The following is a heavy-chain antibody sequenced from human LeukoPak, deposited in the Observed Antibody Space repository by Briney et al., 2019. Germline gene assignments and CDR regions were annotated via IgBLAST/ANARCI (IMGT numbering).Heavy chain of an antibody. V-gene: IGHV1-46*01. J-gene: IGHJ4*02. CDR3: AREQPRLKYFDY. Sequence: ASVKVSCKASGYTFTNYYMHWVRQAPGQGLEWMGIINPSGGSTSYAQKFQGRVTMTRDMSTSTVYMELSSLRSEDTAVYYCAREQPRLKYFDYWGQGTLVTVSS. CDR1: GYTFTNYY. CDR2: INPSGGST.